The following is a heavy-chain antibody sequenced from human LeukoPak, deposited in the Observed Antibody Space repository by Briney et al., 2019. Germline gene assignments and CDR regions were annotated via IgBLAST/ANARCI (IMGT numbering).Heavy chain of an antibody. J-gene: IGHJ6*03. Sequence: ASVKLSCKASGGTFSSYAISWVRQAPGQGLEWMGGIVPIFGTGNYAQKFQGRVTITTDESTSTAYMELSSLRSAGTAVYYCARARFGACPSYYYYYMDVWGKGTTVTVSS. V-gene: IGHV1-69*05. CDR1: GGTFSSYA. CDR2: IVPIFGTG. D-gene: IGHD3-3*01. CDR3: ARARFGACPSYYYYYMDV.